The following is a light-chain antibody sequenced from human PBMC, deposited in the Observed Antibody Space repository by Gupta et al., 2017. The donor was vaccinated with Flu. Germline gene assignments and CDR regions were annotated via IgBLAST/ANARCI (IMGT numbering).Light chain of an antibody. Sequence: EIVMTHSPHTLSASPGETATLSCRASQSIRSDLTWYQQKPGKAPRLLIYGASRLASVVPARFSGSGSGTDFTLTITRLQSEDFAVYYCQQENNWPRAFGHGTKVHIK. CDR2: GAS. V-gene: IGKV3-15*01. J-gene: IGKJ3*01. CDR3: QQENNWPRA. CDR1: QSIRSD.